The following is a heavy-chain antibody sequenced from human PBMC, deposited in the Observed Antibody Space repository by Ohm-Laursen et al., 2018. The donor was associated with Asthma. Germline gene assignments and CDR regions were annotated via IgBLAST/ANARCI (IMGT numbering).Heavy chain of an antibody. CDR1: GLSLSNYW. Sequence: SLRLSCTASGLSLSNYWMTWVRQAPGKGPEWVAHIKEDGSETSYLDSLKGRITISRDNAKNSMDLQMDRLRAEDTAVYYCARGMLISGVVITAYDNWGQGVLVNVSS. J-gene: IGHJ4*02. V-gene: IGHV3-7*02. D-gene: IGHD3-3*01. CDR2: IKEDGSET. CDR3: ARGMLISGVVITAYDN.